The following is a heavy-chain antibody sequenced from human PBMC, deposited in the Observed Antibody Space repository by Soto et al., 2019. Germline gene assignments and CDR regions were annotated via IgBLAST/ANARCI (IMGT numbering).Heavy chain of an antibody. CDR2: IYYSEST. Sequence: SETLSLTCTVPGGSISSSSYYWGWIRQPPGKGLEWIGSIYYSESTYYNPSLKSRVTISVDTFKNQFSLKLSSVTAADTAVYYCARGGYDFWSGYPYYFDYWGQGTLVTVSS. CDR3: ARGGYDFWSGYPYYFDY. J-gene: IGHJ4*02. V-gene: IGHV4-39*01. D-gene: IGHD3-3*01. CDR1: GGSISSSSYY.